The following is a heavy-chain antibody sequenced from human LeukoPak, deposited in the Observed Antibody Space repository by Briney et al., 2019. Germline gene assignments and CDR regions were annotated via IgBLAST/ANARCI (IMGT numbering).Heavy chain of an antibody. Sequence: GGSLRLSCEASGFTFRSYAMSWVRQAPGKGLEWVSAISGSGGSTYCADSVKGRFTISRDNSKNTLYLQMNSLRAEDTAIYYCAKSRSTYSSSSSFDYWGQGTLVTVSS. CDR1: GFTFRSYA. J-gene: IGHJ4*02. V-gene: IGHV3-23*01. CDR2: ISGSGGST. D-gene: IGHD6-13*01. CDR3: AKSRSTYSSSSSFDY.